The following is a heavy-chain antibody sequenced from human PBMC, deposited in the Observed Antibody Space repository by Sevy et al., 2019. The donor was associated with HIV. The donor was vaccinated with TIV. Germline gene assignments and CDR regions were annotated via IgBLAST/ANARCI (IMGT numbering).Heavy chain of an antibody. CDR3: ARADGSGSFEDY. D-gene: IGHD3-10*01. J-gene: IGHJ4*02. CDR1: GYTFTGYY. V-gene: IGHV1-2*02. Sequence: ASVKVSCKASGYTFTGYYMHWVRQAPGQGLEWMGWINPNSGGTNYAQKFQGRVTMTRDTSISTAYMDLGRLRSDDTAVYYCARADGSGSFEDYWGQGTLVTVSS. CDR2: INPNSGGT.